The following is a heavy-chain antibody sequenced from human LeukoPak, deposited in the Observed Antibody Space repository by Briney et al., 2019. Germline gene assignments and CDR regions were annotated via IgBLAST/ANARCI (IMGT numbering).Heavy chain of an antibody. CDR2: INPNSGGT. J-gene: IGHJ4*02. Sequence: ASVKVSCKASGYTFTGYYMRWVRQAPGQGLEWMGWINPNSGGTNYAQKFQGRVTMTRDTSISTAYMELSRLRSDDTAVYYCAGDQAPLAGYSSSWYYFDYWGQGTLVTVSS. CDR3: AGDQAPLAGYSSSWYYFDY. CDR1: GYTFTGYY. D-gene: IGHD6-13*01. V-gene: IGHV1-2*02.